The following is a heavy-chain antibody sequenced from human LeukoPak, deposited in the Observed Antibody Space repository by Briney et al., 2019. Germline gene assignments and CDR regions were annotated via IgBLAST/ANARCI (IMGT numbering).Heavy chain of an antibody. CDR3: ARGFQYYYDRDGDAFHI. J-gene: IGHJ3*02. V-gene: IGHV1-69*04. CDR2: IIPILGIA. D-gene: IGHD3-22*01. Sequence: GASVKVSCKASGYTFTGYYLHWVRQAPGQGLEWMGRIIPILGIANYAQKFQGRVTITADKSTSTAYMELSSLRSEDTAVYYCARGFQYYYDRDGDAFHIWGQGTMVTVSS. CDR1: GYTFTGYY.